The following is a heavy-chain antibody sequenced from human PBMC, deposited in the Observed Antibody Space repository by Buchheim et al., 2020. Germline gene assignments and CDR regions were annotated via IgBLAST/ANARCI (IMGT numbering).Heavy chain of an antibody. Sequence: QVQLVQSGAEVKKPGASVKVSCKASGYTFTSYDINWVRQATGQGLEWMGWMNPNSGNTGYAQKFQGRVTMTRNTSISTANMELSSLRSEDTAVYYCARGRYCSGGSCYSFHYADYWGQGTL. CDR3: ARGRYCSGGSCYSFHYADY. D-gene: IGHD2-15*01. V-gene: IGHV1-8*01. CDR1: GYTFTSYD. CDR2: MNPNSGNT. J-gene: IGHJ4*02.